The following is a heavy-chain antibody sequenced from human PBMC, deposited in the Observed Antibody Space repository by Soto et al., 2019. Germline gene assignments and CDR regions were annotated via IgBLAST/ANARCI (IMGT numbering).Heavy chain of an antibody. D-gene: IGHD3-10*01. V-gene: IGHV3-23*01. CDR3: AKNPDIHMVRGVEVDY. CDR2: ISGSGGST. CDR1: GFTFSGYA. J-gene: IGHJ4*02. Sequence: EVQLLESGGGLVQPGGSLRLSCAASGFTFSGYAMSWVRQAPGKGLEWVSAISGSGGSTYYADSVKGRFTISRDNSKNTLYLQMNSLRADDTAVYYCAKNPDIHMVRGVEVDYWGQGTLVTVSS.